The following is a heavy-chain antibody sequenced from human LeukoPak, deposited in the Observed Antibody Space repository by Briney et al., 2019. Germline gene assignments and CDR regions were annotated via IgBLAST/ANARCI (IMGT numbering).Heavy chain of an antibody. CDR1: GGSISSFSYY. V-gene: IGHV4-39*01. CDR2: ISSSGST. CDR3: ARRYYGSLSYPAYFDY. J-gene: IGHJ4*02. D-gene: IGHD3-10*01. Sequence: SETLSLTCTVSGGSISSFSYYWEWVRQPPGLGLEWIGGISSSGSTYYNPSLKSRSIISVDTSKNQFSLRLNSLTAEDTAVYYSARRYYGSLSYPAYFDYWGQGTLVTVSS.